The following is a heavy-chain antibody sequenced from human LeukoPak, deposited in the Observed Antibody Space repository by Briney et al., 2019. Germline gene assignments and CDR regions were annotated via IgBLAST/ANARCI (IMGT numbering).Heavy chain of an antibody. V-gene: IGHV2-5*01. J-gene: IGHJ4*02. D-gene: IGHD3-9*01. CDR2: IYWNDDK. CDR1: GFSFSTSGVG. Sequence: ASGPTLVNPTQTLTLTCTFSGFSFSTSGVGVGWIRQPPGKAREWLALIYWNDDKHYSPSLKSRLTITKDTSKNQVVLTMTNMDPVDTTTFYCARSAAYYDILTGYFPYYLDYWGQGTLVTVSS. CDR3: ARSAAYYDILTGYFPYYLDY.